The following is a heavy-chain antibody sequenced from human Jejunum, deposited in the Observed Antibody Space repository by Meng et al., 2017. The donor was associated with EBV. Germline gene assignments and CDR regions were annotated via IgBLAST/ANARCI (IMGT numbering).Heavy chain of an antibody. D-gene: IGHD1-26*01. J-gene: IGHJ5*02. Sequence: QLRLQESGPGLVKPLDTLSLTCTVTGDSVRSYYWSLIRQSPEKGLEWIGYTHYSETSIYSPSLMSRATISVDTSNSQFSLKLNSVTAADTAIYYCTRGSTGAFNAWGQGILVTVSS. CDR2: THYSETS. V-gene: IGHV4-59*02. CDR3: TRGSTGAFNA. CDR1: GDSVRSYY.